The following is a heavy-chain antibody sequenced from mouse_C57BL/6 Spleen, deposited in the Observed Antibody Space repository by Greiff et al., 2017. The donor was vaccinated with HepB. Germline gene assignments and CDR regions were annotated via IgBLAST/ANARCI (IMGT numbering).Heavy chain of an antibody. V-gene: IGHV1-26*01. Sequence: VQLQQSGPELVKPGASVKISCKASGYTFTDYYMNWVKQSHGKSLEWIGDINPNNGGTSYNQKFKGKATLTVDKSSSTAYMELRSLTSEDSAVYYCARPYYYGSSSYWYFDVCGTGTTVTVSS. CDR3: ARPYYYGSSSYWYFDV. J-gene: IGHJ1*03. CDR2: INPNNGGT. CDR1: GYTFTDYY. D-gene: IGHD1-1*01.